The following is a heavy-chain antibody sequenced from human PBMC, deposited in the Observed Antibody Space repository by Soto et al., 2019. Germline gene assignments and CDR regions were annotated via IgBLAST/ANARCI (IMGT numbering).Heavy chain of an antibody. V-gene: IGHV3-23*01. CDR1: GFTFNNYA. Sequence: PGGSLRLSCAASGFTFNNYAMTWVRQTPGKGLEWVSVISGSGGSTYYADSVKGRFTISRDNSKNKLYLQMNSLRGEDTAVYYCAKGSSSSWTYFYYYYMDVWGKGTTVT. CDR3: AKGSSSSWTYFYYYYMDV. CDR2: ISGSGGST. D-gene: IGHD6-13*01. J-gene: IGHJ6*03.